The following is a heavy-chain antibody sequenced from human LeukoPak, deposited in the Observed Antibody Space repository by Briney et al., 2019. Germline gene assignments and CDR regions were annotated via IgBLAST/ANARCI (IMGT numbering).Heavy chain of an antibody. J-gene: IGHJ4*02. D-gene: IGHD3-10*01. CDR1: GFTFSSYD. CDR2: ISYGGSNK. Sequence: PGGSLRLSCAASGFTFSSYDMHWVRQAPGKGLEWVAVISYGGSNKYYADSVKGRFTISRDNSKNTLYLQMNSLRVEDTAVCYCASRGSGFGDNWGQGTLVTVSS. V-gene: IGHV3-30*19. CDR3: ASRGSGFGDN.